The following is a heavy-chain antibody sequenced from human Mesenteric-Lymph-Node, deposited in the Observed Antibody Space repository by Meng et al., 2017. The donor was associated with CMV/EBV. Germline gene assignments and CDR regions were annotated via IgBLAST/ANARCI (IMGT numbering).Heavy chain of an antibody. CDR3: AGGIAAAGSRWFDP. CDR1: GGTFSSYT. D-gene: IGHD6-13*01. J-gene: IGHJ5*02. V-gene: IGHV1-69*02. CDR2: IIAIRSIA. Sequence: QVQLVQSGAEVKKPGSSVKVSCKASGGTFSSYTISWVRQAPGQGLEWMGRIIAIRSIATYAQKFKRRATITADNSTSTAYMDLSSLRSDDKAVYYCAGGIAAAGSRWFDPWGQGTLVTVSS.